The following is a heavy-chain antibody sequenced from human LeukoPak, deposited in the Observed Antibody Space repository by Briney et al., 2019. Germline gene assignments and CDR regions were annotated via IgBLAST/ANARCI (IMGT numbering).Heavy chain of an antibody. CDR3: ARENTMVRGAFDAFDI. CDR1: SGSISSYY. V-gene: IGHV4-59*01. Sequence: PETLSLTCTVSSGSISSYYWSWVRQPPGKGLEWIGSIYYSGSTNYNPSLKNRVTISVDTSNNQFSLKLSSVTAADTAVYYCARENTMVRGAFDAFDIWGQGTMVTVSS. J-gene: IGHJ3*02. CDR2: IYYSGST. D-gene: IGHD3-10*01.